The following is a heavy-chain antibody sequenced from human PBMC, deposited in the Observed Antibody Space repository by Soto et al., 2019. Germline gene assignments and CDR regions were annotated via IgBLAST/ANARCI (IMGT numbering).Heavy chain of an antibody. CDR1: GVSVNSGNYY. Sequence: SENLSLTCTVSGVSVNSGNYYWSWIRQPPGKGLEWIGYIYYSGSTNYNPSLKSRVTISVDTSKNQFSLKLNSMTAADTAVYYCARHNYGSGSTYFDYWGQGTLVTVSS. CDR2: IYYSGST. J-gene: IGHJ4*02. D-gene: IGHD3-10*01. V-gene: IGHV4-61*01. CDR3: ARHNYGSGSTYFDY.